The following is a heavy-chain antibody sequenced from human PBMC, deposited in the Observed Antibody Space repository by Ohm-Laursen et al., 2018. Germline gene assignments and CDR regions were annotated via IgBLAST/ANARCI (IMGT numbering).Heavy chain of an antibody. CDR2: INSDGSTT. CDR3: TRNAAPRGGSSSAGTYYYGMDV. V-gene: IGHV3-74*01. Sequence: GSLRLSCAASGFTFSNYWMHWVRQVPGKGLVWVSRINSDGSTTNYADSAKGRFTISRDNAKNTLYLQMSSLRVEDTAVYYCTRNAAPRGGSSSAGTYYYGMDVWGQGTTVTVS. J-gene: IGHJ6*02. CDR1: GFTFSNYW. D-gene: IGHD6-6*01.